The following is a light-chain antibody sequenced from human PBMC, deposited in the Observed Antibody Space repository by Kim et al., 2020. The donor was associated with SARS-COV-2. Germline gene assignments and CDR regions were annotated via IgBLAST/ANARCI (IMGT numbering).Light chain of an antibody. CDR1: SSNIVSNY. V-gene: IGLV1-47*01. CDR3: AAWADSLSGWV. Sequence: HRVTIPCSGSSSNIVSNYVSWYPHLPGTAPNLPFSRTSQRASGVPDRFSGSKSGTSASLAISGLRSEDEADYYCAAWADSLSGWVFGGGTKLTVL. CDR2: RTS. J-gene: IGLJ3*02.